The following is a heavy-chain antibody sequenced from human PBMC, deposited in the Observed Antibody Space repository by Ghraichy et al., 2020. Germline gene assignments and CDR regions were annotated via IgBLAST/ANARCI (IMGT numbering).Heavy chain of an antibody. J-gene: IGHJ4*02. D-gene: IGHD5-18*01. CDR2: ISGSGGST. V-gene: IGHV3-23*01. Sequence: GGSLRLSCAASGFTFSSYAMSWVRQAPGKGLEWVSAISGSGGSTYYADSVKGRFTISRDNSKNTLYLQMNSLGAEDTAVYYCAKGGERGYSYGSFDYWGQGTLVTVSS. CDR1: GFTFSSYA. CDR3: AKGGERGYSYGSFDY.